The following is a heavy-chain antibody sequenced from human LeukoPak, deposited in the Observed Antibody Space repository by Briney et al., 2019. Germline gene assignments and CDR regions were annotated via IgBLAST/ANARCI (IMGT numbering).Heavy chain of an antibody. CDR3: ARHGYYDILTGPRGFDY. V-gene: IGHV1-2*02. Sequence: ASVKVSCKASGVSFSSIDVSWVRQAPGQGLEWMGWINPNSGGTNYAQKFQGRVTMTRDTSKSTAYMELSRLRSDDTAVFYCARHGYYDILTGPRGFDYWGQGTLVTVSS. J-gene: IGHJ4*02. D-gene: IGHD3-9*01. CDR2: INPNSGGT. CDR1: GVSFSSID.